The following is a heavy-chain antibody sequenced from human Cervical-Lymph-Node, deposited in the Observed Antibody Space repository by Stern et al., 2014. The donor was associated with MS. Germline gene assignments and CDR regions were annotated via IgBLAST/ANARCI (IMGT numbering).Heavy chain of an antibody. CDR1: GYVFSSYA. D-gene: IGHD4-17*01. Sequence: QVQLVQSGAEVKKPGAAVKVSCETSGYVFSSYAIHWVRQAPGQRPEWMGWIDAGNGKTKYSQKFQGRLTITRDTSARTAYMDLTSLRSEDTAVYYCARGFTTVRNIGGYWGQGTLVTVAS. CDR3: ARGFTTVRNIGGY. CDR2: IDAGNGKT. J-gene: IGHJ4*02. V-gene: IGHV1-3*01.